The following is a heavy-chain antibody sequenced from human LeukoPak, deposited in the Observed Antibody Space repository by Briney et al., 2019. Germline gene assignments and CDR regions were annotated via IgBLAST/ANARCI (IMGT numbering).Heavy chain of an antibody. D-gene: IGHD3-22*01. CDR3: AREDDYYDSSGYYDY. CDR2: ISAYNGNT. CDR1: RYTFTSYG. J-gene: IGHJ4*02. V-gene: IGHV1-18*01. Sequence: ASVKVSCKASRYTFTSYGISWVRQAPGQGLECMGCISAYNGNTNYAQKLQGRVTMTTDTSTSTAYMGLRSLRSDDTAVYYCAREDDYYDSSGYYDYWGQGTLVTVSS.